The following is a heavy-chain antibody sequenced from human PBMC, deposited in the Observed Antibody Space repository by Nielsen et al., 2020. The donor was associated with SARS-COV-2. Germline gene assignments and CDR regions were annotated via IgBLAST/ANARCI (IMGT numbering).Heavy chain of an antibody. Sequence: SETLSLTCAVYGGSFSGYYWSWIRQPPGKGLEWIGEINHSGSTNYNPSLKSRVTISVDTSKNQFSQKLSSVTAADTAVYYCARGVVVPAASMDVWGKGTTVTVSS. CDR3: ARGVVVPAASMDV. V-gene: IGHV4-34*01. D-gene: IGHD2-2*01. CDR2: INHSGST. J-gene: IGHJ6*03. CDR1: GGSFSGYY.